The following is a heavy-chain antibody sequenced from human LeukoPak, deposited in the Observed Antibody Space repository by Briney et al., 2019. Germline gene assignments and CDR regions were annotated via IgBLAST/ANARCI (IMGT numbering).Heavy chain of an antibody. J-gene: IGHJ4*02. Sequence: PGGSLRLSCAASGFTFTSSWMAWVRQAPGKGLEWVANIKEDGSEKYYVDSVKGRFIISRDTAKTSLYLQMNSLRAEDTALYYCARGTAGFDYWGQGTLVTVSS. CDR1: GFTFTSSW. CDR2: IKEDGSEK. V-gene: IGHV3-7*01. CDR3: ARGTAGFDY. D-gene: IGHD1-1*01.